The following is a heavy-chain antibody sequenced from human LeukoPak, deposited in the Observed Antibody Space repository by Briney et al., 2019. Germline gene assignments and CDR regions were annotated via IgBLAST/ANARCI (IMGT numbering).Heavy chain of an antibody. CDR3: AKFFAPSGGASGWTWAIDY. J-gene: IGHJ4*02. V-gene: IGHV3-23*01. CDR1: GFPFSSYW. Sequence: GGSLRLSCVASGFPFSSYWMTWVRQAPGKGLEWVAAISGSGSTTYSADSAKGRFTISRDNAKNTLYLQMNSLRAEDTAVYYCAKFFAPSGGASGWTWAIDYWGQGTLVTVSS. CDR2: ISGSGSTT. D-gene: IGHD6-25*01.